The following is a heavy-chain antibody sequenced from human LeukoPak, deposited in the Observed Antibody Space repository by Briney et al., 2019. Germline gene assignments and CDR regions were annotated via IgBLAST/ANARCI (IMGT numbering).Heavy chain of an antibody. Sequence: SETLSLTCTVSGGSISSYYWSWIRQPPGKGLEWIGYIYYSGSTNYNPSLKSRVTISVDTSKNQFSLKLSSVTAADTAVYYCARAVITSHAFDIWGQGTMVTVSS. CDR1: GGSISSYY. V-gene: IGHV4-59*01. CDR2: IYYSGST. J-gene: IGHJ3*02. D-gene: IGHD3-16*01. CDR3: ARAVITSHAFDI.